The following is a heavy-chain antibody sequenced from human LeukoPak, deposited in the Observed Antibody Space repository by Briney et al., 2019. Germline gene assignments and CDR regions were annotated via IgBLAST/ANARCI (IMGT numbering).Heavy chain of an antibody. CDR2: ISYDGSNK. Sequence: PGGSLRLSCAASGFTFSNYAMHWVRQAPGKGLEWVAVISYDGSNKYYADSVKGRFTISRDNSKNTLYLQMNSLRAEDTAVYYCAKASYSSGWAGNFDYWGQGTLVTVSS. CDR1: GFTFSNYA. J-gene: IGHJ4*02. CDR3: AKASYSSGWAGNFDY. V-gene: IGHV3-30-3*01. D-gene: IGHD6-19*01.